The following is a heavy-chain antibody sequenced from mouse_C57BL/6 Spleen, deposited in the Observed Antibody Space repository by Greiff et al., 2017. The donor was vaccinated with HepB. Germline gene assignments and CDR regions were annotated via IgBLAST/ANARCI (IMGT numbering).Heavy chain of an antibody. J-gene: IGHJ2*01. V-gene: IGHV5-17*01. CDR3: ARKGGWLLLDY. D-gene: IGHD2-3*01. CDR1: GFTFSDYG. Sequence: EVQRVESGGGLVKPGGSLKLSCAASGFTFSDYGMHWVRQAPEKGLEWVAYISSGSSTISRDNAKNTLFLQMTSLRSEDTAMYYCARKGGWLLLDYWGQGTTLTVSS. CDR2: ISSGSS.